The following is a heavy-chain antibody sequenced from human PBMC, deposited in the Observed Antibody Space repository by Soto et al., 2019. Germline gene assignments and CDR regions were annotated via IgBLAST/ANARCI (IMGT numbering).Heavy chain of an antibody. Sequence: SETLSLTCAVYGGSFSGYYWSWIRQPPGKGLEWIGEINHSGSTYYNPSLKSRVTISVDRSKNQFSLKLSSVTAADTAVYYCARGVARWGSHNWLDPWGQGTLVTVSS. CDR1: GGSFSGYY. CDR2: INHSGST. J-gene: IGHJ5*02. D-gene: IGHD3-16*01. CDR3: ARGVARWGSHNWLDP. V-gene: IGHV4-34*01.